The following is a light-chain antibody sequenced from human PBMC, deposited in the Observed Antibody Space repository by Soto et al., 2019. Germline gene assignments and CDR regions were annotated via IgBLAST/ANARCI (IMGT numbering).Light chain of an antibody. V-gene: IGKV1-33*01. Sequence: DIQMTQSPSSLSASVGDRVTITCPASQDISNYLNWYQQKPGKAPKLLIYDASNLETGVPSRFSGSGSVTDFTFTISSLQAEDIATYYCQHYDNFLFTFGPGTKVDIK. CDR1: QDISNY. CDR3: QHYDNFLFT. J-gene: IGKJ3*01. CDR2: DAS.